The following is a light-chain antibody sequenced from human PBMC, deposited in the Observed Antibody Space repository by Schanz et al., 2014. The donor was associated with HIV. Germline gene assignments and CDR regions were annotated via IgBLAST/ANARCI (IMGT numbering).Light chain of an antibody. CDR3: GTWDDSLNGWV. CDR1: RSNIGSNT. V-gene: IGLV1-44*01. Sequence: QSVLTQPPSASGTPGQRVTISCSGSRSNIGSNTVNWYQQFPGTAPKLLIYRNDQRPSGVPDRFSGSKSGTSASLAIRGLQSEDEADYYCGTWDDSLNGWVFGGGTKLTVL. J-gene: IGLJ3*02. CDR2: RND.